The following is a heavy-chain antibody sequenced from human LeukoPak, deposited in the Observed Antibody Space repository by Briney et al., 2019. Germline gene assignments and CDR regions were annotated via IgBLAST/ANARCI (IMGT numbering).Heavy chain of an antibody. V-gene: IGHV3-23*01. Sequence: AGGSLRLSCAASGFTFSSYAMSWVRQAPGKGLEWVSAISGSDGSTYYADSVKGRFTISRDNSKNTLYLQMNSLRAEDTAVYYCAKEQSPYSSSWYYYGMDVWGQGTTVTVSS. J-gene: IGHJ6*02. CDR3: AKEQSPYSSSWYYYGMDV. CDR1: GFTFSSYA. CDR2: ISGSDGST. D-gene: IGHD6-13*01.